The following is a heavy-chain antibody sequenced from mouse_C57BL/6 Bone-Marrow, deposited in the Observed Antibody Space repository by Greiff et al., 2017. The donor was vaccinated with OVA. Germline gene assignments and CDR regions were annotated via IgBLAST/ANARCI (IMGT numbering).Heavy chain of an antibody. CDR2: ISYDGSN. Sequence: ESGPGLVKPSQSLSLTCSVTGYSITSGYYWNWIRQFPGNKLEWMGYISYDGSNNYNPSLKNRISITRDTSKNQFFLKLNSVTTEDTATYYCARGSGTTVYFDYWGQGTTLTVSS. V-gene: IGHV3-6*01. J-gene: IGHJ2*01. CDR1: GYSITSGYY. D-gene: IGHD4-1*01. CDR3: ARGSGTTVYFDY.